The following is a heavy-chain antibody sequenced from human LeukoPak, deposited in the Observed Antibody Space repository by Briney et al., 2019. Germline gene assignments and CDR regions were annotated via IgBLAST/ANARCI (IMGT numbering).Heavy chain of an antibody. CDR2: INHSGST. J-gene: IGHJ5*02. CDR1: GGSFSGYY. Sequence: SETLSLTCAVYGGSFSGYYWSWIRQPPGKGLEWIGEINHSGSTNYNPFLKSRVTISVDTSKNQFSLKLSSVTAADTAVYYCARGRSITIFGVVRAGAWFDPWGQGTLVTVSS. CDR3: ARGRSITIFGVVRAGAWFDP. D-gene: IGHD3-3*01. V-gene: IGHV4-34*01.